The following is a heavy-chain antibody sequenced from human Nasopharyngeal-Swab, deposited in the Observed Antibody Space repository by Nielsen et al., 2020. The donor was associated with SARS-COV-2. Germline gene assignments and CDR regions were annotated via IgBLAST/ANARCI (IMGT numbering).Heavy chain of an antibody. CDR2: IYPGDSDT. Sequence: GESLKISCKGSGYSFTAYWIGWVRQMPGKGLEWRGIIYPGDSDTRYSPSFQGQVTISADKSISTAYLQWSSLKASDTAIYYCARHLFPRGDYYGMDVWGQGTTVTVSS. CDR1: GYSFTAYW. CDR3: ARHLFPRGDYYGMDV. V-gene: IGHV5-51*01. D-gene: IGHD2-15*01. J-gene: IGHJ6*02.